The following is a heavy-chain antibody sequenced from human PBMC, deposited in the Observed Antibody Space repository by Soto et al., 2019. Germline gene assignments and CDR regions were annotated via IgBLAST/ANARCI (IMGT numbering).Heavy chain of an antibody. Sequence: GASVKVSCKASGYTFTGYYMHWVRQAPGQGLEWMGWINPNSGGTNYAQKFQGRVTMTRDTSISTAYMELSRLRSDDTAVYYCARSEGTVVVVAWPVDYWGQGTLVTSPQ. J-gene: IGHJ4*02. V-gene: IGHV1-2*02. D-gene: IGHD2-15*01. CDR1: GYTFTGYY. CDR3: ARSEGTVVVVAWPVDY. CDR2: INPNSGGT.